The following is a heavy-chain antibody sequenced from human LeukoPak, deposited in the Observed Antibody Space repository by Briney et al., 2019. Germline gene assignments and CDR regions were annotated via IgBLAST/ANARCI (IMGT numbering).Heavy chain of an antibody. CDR1: GFTFSLYW. CDR2: IKQDETEK. Sequence: PGGSLRLSCAASGFTFSLYWMSWVRQAPGKGLEWVANIKQDETEKYYVDSVKGRFTISRDNAKNSLYLQMNSLRAEDTAVYYCARGLRSSDYWGQGTLVTVSS. CDR3: ARGLRSSDY. V-gene: IGHV3-7*01. D-gene: IGHD4-17*01. J-gene: IGHJ4*02.